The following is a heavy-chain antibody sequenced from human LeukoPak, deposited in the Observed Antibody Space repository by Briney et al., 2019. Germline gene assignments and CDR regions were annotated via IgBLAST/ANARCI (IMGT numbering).Heavy chain of an antibody. CDR1: GYTFTSYY. CDR2: INPNSGGT. D-gene: IGHD3-22*01. Sequence: ASVKVSCKASGYTFTSYYMHWVRQAPGQGLEWMGWINPNSGGTNYAQKFQGRVTMTRDTSISTAYMELSRLRSDDTAVYYCARSKGDSSGYYFAVLGYWGQGTLVTVSS. J-gene: IGHJ4*02. CDR3: ARSKGDSSGYYFAVLGY. V-gene: IGHV1-2*02.